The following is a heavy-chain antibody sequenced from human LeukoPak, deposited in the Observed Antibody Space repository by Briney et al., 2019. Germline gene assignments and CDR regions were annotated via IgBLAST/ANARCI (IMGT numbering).Heavy chain of an antibody. V-gene: IGHV3-7*01. CDR1: GFTFSSYW. Sequence: GGSLRLSCAASGFTFSSYWMSWVRQAPGKGLEWVANIKQDGSEKYYVDSVKGRFTISRDNAKSSFYLQMNSLRAEDTAMYNGARDKAIEVPAATAAGAIDIWGQGTMVTVS. J-gene: IGHJ3*02. D-gene: IGHD2-2*01. CDR3: ARDKAIEVPAATAAGAIDI. CDR2: IKQDGSEK.